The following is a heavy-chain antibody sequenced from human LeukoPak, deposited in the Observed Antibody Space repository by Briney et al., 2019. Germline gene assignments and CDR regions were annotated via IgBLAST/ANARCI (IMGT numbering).Heavy chain of an antibody. CDR3: ARLRITMVRGVIYFDP. J-gene: IGHJ5*02. Sequence: GESLRTSCKGSGYSFTSYCISWVRQMPGKGLEWMGRIDPSDSYTNYSPSFQGHVTISADKSISTAYLQWSSLKASDTAMYYCARLRITMVRGVIYFDPWGQGTLVTVSS. CDR1: GYSFTSYC. CDR2: IDPSDSYT. D-gene: IGHD3-10*01. V-gene: IGHV5-10-1*01.